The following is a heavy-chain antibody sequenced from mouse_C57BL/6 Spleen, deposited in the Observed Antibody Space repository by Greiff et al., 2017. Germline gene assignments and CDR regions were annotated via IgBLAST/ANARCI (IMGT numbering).Heavy chain of an antibody. CDR3: STGAYYGIYYYAMDY. D-gene: IGHD2-10*01. CDR1: GFTIKDYY. CDR2: IDPDDGGT. Sequence: EVQLQESGAELVRPGASVKLSCTASGFTIKDYYMPWVKQRPEQGLEWIGRIDPDDGGTDYAPKFQGKATMTADTSSNTAYLQLSSLTSEDTAAYYYSTGAYYGIYYYAMDYWGQGTSVTVSS. V-gene: IGHV14-1*01. J-gene: IGHJ4*01.